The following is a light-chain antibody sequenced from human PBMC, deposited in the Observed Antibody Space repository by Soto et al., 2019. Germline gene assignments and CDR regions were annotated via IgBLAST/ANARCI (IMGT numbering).Light chain of an antibody. CDR2: VTS. CDR3: QQYDSSSYT. J-gene: IGKJ2*01. V-gene: IGKV3-20*01. Sequence: DIVLTQSPATLSVSPGERATLSCRASQSVSSNYLAWYQQKPGQAPSLLIYVTSTRATSIPDRVSGSGSGTDFTLTISSLEPEDFAVYYCQQYDSSSYTFGLGTRVEIK. CDR1: QSVSSNY.